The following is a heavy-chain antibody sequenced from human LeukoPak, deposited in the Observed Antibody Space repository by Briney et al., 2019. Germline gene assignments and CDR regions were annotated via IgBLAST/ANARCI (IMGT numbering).Heavy chain of an antibody. CDR2: IIPIFGTA. Sequence: SVKVSCKASGGTFSSHAISWVRQAPGRGLEWMGGIIPIFGTANYAQKFQGRVTITADESTSTAYMELSSLRSEDTAVYYCARMITWKSYYYDSSGYYRDYWYFDLWGRGTLVTVSS. J-gene: IGHJ2*01. CDR3: ARMITWKSYYYDSSGYYRDYWYFDL. V-gene: IGHV1-69*13. D-gene: IGHD3-22*01. CDR1: GGTFSSHA.